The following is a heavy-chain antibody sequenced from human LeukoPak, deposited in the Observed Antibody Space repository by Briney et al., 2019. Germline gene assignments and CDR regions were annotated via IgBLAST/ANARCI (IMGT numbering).Heavy chain of an antibody. CDR1: GFTFVNAW. J-gene: IGHJ4*02. Sequence: GGSLRLSCAASGFTFVNAWMTWVRQAPGKGLEWVGRMESNPAGGRTDYAAPVKGRFTISRDDSRSTLYLQLNNLRAEDTAVYYCTTLAFVVHYWGRGTLITVSS. D-gene: IGHD2/OR15-2a*01. V-gene: IGHV3-15*04. CDR2: MESNPAGGRT. CDR3: TTLAFVVHY.